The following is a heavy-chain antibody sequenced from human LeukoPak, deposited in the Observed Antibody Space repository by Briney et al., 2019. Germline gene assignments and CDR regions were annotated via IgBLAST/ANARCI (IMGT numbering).Heavy chain of an antibody. CDR2: IADRSDSI. CDR3: VRDRTTVTRGSFAY. V-gene: IGHV3-48*01. J-gene: IGHJ4*02. CDR1: GFTLRSYT. D-gene: IGHD4-17*01. Sequence: GGSLRLSCAASGFTLRSYTMNWVRQAPGKGLEWVSHIADRSDSIYYADSVKGRFTISRDTSKNTLYLQMNRLRAEDTAVYYCVRDRTTVTRGSFAYWGQGTLVTVSS.